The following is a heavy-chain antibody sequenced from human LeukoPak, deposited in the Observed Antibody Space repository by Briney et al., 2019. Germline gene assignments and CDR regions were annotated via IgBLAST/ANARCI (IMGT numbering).Heavy chain of an antibody. CDR2: ISYDGSNK. J-gene: IGHJ4*02. CDR1: GFSFSLYS. CDR3: ARDPTFDY. Sequence: GESLRLSCVASGFSFSLYSMKWVRQAPGKGLEWVAVISYDGSNKYYADSVKGRFTISRDNSKNTLYLQMNSLRAEDTAVYYCARDPTFDYWGQGTLVTVSS. V-gene: IGHV3-30*03.